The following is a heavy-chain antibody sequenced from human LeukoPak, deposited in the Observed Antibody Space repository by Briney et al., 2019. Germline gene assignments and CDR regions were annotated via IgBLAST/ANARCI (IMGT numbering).Heavy chain of an antibody. Sequence: SETLSLTCSVSGVSISSDYWSWIRQPPGKGLEWIGHIYYSGSTNYNPSLKSRVTISIDTSKNQFSLKLSSVTAADTAVYYCARTAYARFFDLWGRGTLVTVSS. CDR1: GVSISSDY. CDR3: ARTAYARFFDL. CDR2: IYYSGST. V-gene: IGHV4-59*01. D-gene: IGHD2-21*01. J-gene: IGHJ2*01.